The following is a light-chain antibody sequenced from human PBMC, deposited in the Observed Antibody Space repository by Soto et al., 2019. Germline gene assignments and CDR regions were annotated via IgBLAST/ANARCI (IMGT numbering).Light chain of an antibody. CDR2: DAS. J-gene: IGKJ5*01. V-gene: IGKV3-20*01. CDR3: QQYANSIT. Sequence: EIVLTQSPGTQSLSPGETATLSCRASQSVGSNNLAWYHQKPGQTPRLLIYDASSSATGIPDRFSGSGSGTDFTLTISRLEPEDFAVYYCQQYANSITFGQGTRLEIE. CDR1: QSVGSNN.